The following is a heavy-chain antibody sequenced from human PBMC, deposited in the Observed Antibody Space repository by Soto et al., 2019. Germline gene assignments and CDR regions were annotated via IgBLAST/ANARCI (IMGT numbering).Heavy chain of an antibody. CDR1: GFTFRDHW. V-gene: IGHV3-74*01. D-gene: IGHD6-19*01. CDR2: INRDGSTP. Sequence: EVQLVESGGGLVQPGGSLRLSCAASGFTFRDHWMHWVRQAPGKGLVWVSRINRDGSTPTYADSVKGRFTISRDNAKSTLYLQLNSLRAEDTALYYCARGYSSGPDYWGQGTLVTVSS. J-gene: IGHJ4*02. CDR3: ARGYSSGPDY.